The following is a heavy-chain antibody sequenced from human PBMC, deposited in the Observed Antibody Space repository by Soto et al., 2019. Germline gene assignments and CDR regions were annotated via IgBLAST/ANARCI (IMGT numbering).Heavy chain of an antibody. CDR3: ARESEDLTSNFDY. Sequence: SQTLSLTCAISGDSVSGNSPSCNWSRHSPSRGLEWLGRTYYRSKWYNDYALSVKSRITVTPDTSKNQFSLHLNSLRDEDTAVYYCARESEDLTSNFDYWGQGTLVTVSS. V-gene: IGHV6-1*01. J-gene: IGHJ4*02. CDR1: GDSVSGNSPS. CDR2: TYYRSKWYN.